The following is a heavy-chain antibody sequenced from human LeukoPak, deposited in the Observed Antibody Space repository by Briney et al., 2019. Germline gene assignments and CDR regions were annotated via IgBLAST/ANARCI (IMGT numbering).Heavy chain of an antibody. CDR2: IIPIFGTA. CDR1: GGTFSSYA. D-gene: IGHD6-13*01. V-gene: IGHV1-69*05. CDR3: ARAGSSYDAFHI. J-gene: IGHJ3*02. Sequence: SVKVSCKASGGTFSSYAISWVRQAPGQGLEWMGGIIPIFGTAKYAQKFQGRVTITTDESTSTAYMELSSLRSEDTAVYYCARAGSSYDAFHIWGQGTMVTVSS.